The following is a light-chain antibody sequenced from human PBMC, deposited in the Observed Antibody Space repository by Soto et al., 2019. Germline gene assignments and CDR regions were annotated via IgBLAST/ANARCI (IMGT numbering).Light chain of an antibody. V-gene: IGLV2-8*01. Sequence: SVLTQPPSASGSPGQSVTISCTGTSSDVGGYNYVSWYQQHPGKAPKLITYDVSKRPSGVPDRFSGSKSGNTASLTVSGLQAEDEADYYCSSYAGSSLVFGTGTKVTVL. CDR3: SSYAGSSLV. CDR1: SSDVGGYNY. CDR2: DVS. J-gene: IGLJ1*01.